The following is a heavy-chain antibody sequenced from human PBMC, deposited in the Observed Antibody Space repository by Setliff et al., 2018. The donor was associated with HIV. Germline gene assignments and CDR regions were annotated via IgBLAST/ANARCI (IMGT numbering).Heavy chain of an antibody. V-gene: IGHV1-18*01. Sequence: ASVKVSCKASGYASTMYGITWVRQAPGQGLEWMGWISGYNGKTNYAQNFQGRVTMTTDTSTSTAYMEVRSLRYDDTAVYYCARDDPIRKEVASGLDYWGQGTLVTVSS. D-gene: IGHD3-10*01. J-gene: IGHJ4*02. CDR1: GYASTMYG. CDR2: ISGYNGKT. CDR3: ARDDPIRKEVASGLDY.